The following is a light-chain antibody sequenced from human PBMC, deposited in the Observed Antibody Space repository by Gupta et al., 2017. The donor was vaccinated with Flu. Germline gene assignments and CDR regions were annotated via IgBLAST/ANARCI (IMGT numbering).Light chain of an antibody. CDR1: SGSVSTSYY. CDR2: STN. CDR3: VLYMSSGISV. J-gene: IGLJ3*02. V-gene: IGLV8-61*01. Sequence: QTVVTQEPSFSVSPGGTVPLTCGLSSGSVSTSYYPSWYQQTPGQAPRTLIYSTNTRSSGVPDRFSGSILGNKAALTITGAQADDESDYYCVLYMSSGISVFGGGTKLTVL.